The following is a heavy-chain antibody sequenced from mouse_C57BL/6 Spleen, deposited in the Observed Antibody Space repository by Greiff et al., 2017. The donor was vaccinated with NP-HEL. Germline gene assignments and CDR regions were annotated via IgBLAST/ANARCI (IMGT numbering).Heavy chain of an antibody. CDR2: ISNGGGST. Sequence: EVQRVESGGGLVQPGGSLKLSCAASGFTFSDYYMYWVRQTPEKRLEWVAYISNGGGSTYYPDTVKGRFTISRDNAKNTLYLQMSRLKSEDTAMYYCARLGERYFDVWGTGTTVTVSS. CDR3: ARLGERYFDV. CDR1: GFTFSDYY. V-gene: IGHV5-12*01. J-gene: IGHJ1*03.